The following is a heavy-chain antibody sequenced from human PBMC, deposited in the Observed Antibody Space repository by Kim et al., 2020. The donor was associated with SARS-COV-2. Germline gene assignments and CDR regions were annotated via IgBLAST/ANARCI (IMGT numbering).Heavy chain of an antibody. V-gene: IGHV1-69*01. D-gene: IGHD2-2*01. J-gene: IGHJ4*02. Sequence: FQGRVTITADESTSTAYMELSSLRSEDTAVYYCAGIGYCSSTSCYYYFDYWGQGTLVTVSS. CDR3: AGIGYCSSTSCYYYFDY.